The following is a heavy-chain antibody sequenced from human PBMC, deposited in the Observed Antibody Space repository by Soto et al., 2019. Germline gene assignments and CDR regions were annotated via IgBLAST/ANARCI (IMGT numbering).Heavy chain of an antibody. CDR2: ISAYNGNT. CDR1: GYTFTSYG. J-gene: IGHJ4*02. V-gene: IGHV1-18*01. Sequence: GASVKVSCKASGYTFTSYGISWVRQAPGQGLEWMGWISAYNGNTNYAQKLQGRVTMTTDTSTRTAYMELRSLRSDDTAVYYCPRCPLSLAVAGKNDYWGQGTLVTVSS. D-gene: IGHD6-19*01. CDR3: PRCPLSLAVAGKNDY.